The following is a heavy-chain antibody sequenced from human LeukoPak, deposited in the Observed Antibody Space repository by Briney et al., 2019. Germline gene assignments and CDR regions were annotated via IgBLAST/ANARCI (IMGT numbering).Heavy chain of an antibody. V-gene: IGHV1-2*02. D-gene: IGHD1-14*01. CDR2: IAPNSGAT. Sequence: ASVKVSCKTSGYTFTGYYIHLLRQAPGQGLAWMAWIAPNSGATNYAHKFQGRVTMTRDTSIRTAYMEVSSLRSDDTAVYYCARELINFHDHTNTGFFDSWGQGTLVTVSS. J-gene: IGHJ4*02. CDR3: ARELINFHDHTNTGFFDS. CDR1: GYTFTGYY.